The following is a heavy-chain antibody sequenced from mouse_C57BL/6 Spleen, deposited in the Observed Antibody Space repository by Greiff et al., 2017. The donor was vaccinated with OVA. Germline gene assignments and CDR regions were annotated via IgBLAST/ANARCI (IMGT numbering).Heavy chain of an antibody. CDR3: VRHKYAMDY. V-gene: IGHV10-1*01. J-gene: IGHJ4*01. Sequence: EVKLVESGGGLVQPKGSVKLSCAASGFGFNTSAMNWVRQAPGKGLEWVARIRSKSNNYAKYYADSVKDRFTISRDDSESMLYLQMNNLKTEDTAMYYCVRHKYAMDYWGQGTSVTVSS. CDR2: IRSKSNNYAK. CDR1: GFGFNTSA.